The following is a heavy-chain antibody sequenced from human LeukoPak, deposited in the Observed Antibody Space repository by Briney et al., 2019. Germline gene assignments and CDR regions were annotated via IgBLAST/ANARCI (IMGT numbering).Heavy chain of an antibody. CDR2: ISYDGSNK. V-gene: IGHV3-30*03. Sequence: PGRSLRLSCSASGFTFSSYGMNWVRQAPGKGLEWVAVISYDGSNKYYADSVKGRFTISRDSSKNTLYLQMNSLRTEDTALYYCAREKRDDSSGTFDYWGQGTLVTVSS. J-gene: IGHJ4*02. CDR1: GFTFSSYG. CDR3: AREKRDDSSGTFDY. D-gene: IGHD3-22*01.